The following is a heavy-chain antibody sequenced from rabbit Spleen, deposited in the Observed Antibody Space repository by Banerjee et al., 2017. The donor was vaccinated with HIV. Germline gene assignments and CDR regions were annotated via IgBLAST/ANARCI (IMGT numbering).Heavy chain of an antibody. CDR3: ARDTSSSFSSYGMDL. J-gene: IGHJ6*01. D-gene: IGHD1-1*01. CDR2: IDGGSSGKT. CDR1: GVSFSSSSY. V-gene: IGHV1S40*01. Sequence: QSLEESGGDLVKPGASLTLTCTASGVSFSSSSYMCWVRQAPGKGLEWIACIDGGSSGKTWNASWAKGRITISKTSSTTVTLQMTSLTAADTATYFCARDTSSSFSSYGMDLWGPGTLVTVS.